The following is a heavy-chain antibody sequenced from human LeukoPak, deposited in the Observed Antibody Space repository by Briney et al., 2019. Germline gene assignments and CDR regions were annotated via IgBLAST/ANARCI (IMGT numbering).Heavy chain of an antibody. J-gene: IGHJ6*03. Sequence: GGSLRLSCAASGFTFSSYAMSGVRQAPGKGLEWVSAISGSGGSTYYADSVKGRFTISRDNSKNTLYLQMNSLRADDTALYYCAKDHIAAAIYYYYYMDVWGKGTTVTVSS. CDR3: AKDHIAAAIYYYYYMDV. CDR2: ISGSGGST. D-gene: IGHD6-13*01. V-gene: IGHV3-23*01. CDR1: GFTFSSYA.